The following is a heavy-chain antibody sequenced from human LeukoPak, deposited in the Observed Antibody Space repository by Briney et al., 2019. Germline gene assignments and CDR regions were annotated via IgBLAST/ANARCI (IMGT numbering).Heavy chain of an antibody. V-gene: IGHV6-1*01. CDR3: ARAPSGWAVAGVNFDY. CDR1: GDSVSSNSAA. D-gene: IGHD6-19*01. Sequence: SQTLSLTCAISGDSVSSNSAAWNWIRQSPSRGLEWLGRTYYRSKWYYDYAESVKSRMTINPDTSKNQFSLQLNSVTPEDTAVYYCARAPSGWAVAGVNFDYWGQGTLVTVSS. CDR2: TYYRSKWYY. J-gene: IGHJ4*02.